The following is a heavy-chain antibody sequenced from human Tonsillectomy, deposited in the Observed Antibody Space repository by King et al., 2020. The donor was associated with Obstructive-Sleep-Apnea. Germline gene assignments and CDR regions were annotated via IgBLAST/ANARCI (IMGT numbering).Heavy chain of an antibody. CDR2: IWYDGSNK. D-gene: IGHD2-2*01. CDR3: ARDGRYCSSTSCYAGGGYYGMDV. V-gene: IGHV3-33*01. J-gene: IGHJ6*02. Sequence: VQLVESGGGVVQPGRSLRLSCAASGFTFSYYGMHWVRQAPGKGLEWVAVIWYDGSNKYYADSVKGRFTISRDNSKNKLILQMNSLRAEDTAVYYCARDGRYCSSTSCYAGGGYYGMDVWGQGTTVTVSS. CDR1: GFTFSYYG.